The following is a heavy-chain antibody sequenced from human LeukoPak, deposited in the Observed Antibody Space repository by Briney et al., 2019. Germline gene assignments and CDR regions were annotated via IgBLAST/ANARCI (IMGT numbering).Heavy chain of an antibody. V-gene: IGHV3-74*01. J-gene: IGHJ3*02. CDR1: GFTLSDYY. D-gene: IGHD6-13*01. Sequence: HPGGSLRLSCVASGFTLSDYYMSWIRQAPGKGLVWVSRINSDGSSTSYADSVKGRFTISRDNAKNTLYLQMNSLRAEDTAVYYCARVMAAAADGDAFDIWGQGTMVTVSS. CDR3: ARVMAAAADGDAFDI. CDR2: INSDGSST.